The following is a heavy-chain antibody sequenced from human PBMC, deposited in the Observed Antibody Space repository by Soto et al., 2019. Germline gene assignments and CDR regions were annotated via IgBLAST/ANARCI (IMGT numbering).Heavy chain of an antibody. CDR2: IYSGGST. CDR3: ARVPDYGSGSYFYYYYMDV. Sequence: GGSLRLSCAASGFTVSSNYMSWVRQAPGKGLEWVSVIYSGGSTYYADSVKGRFTISRDNSKNTLYLQMNSLRAEDTAVYYCARVPDYGSGSYFYYYYMDVWGKGTTVTVSS. V-gene: IGHV3-66*01. CDR1: GFTVSSNY. D-gene: IGHD3-10*01. J-gene: IGHJ6*03.